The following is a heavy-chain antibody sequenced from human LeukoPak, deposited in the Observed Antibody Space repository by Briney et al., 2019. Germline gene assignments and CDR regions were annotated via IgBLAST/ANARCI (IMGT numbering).Heavy chain of an antibody. CDR1: GFTFSSYA. V-gene: IGHV3-23*01. Sequence: PGGSLRLSCAASGFTFSSYAMSWVRQAPGKGLEWVSAISGSGGSTYYADSVKGRFTISRDNSKTTLYLQMNSLRAEDTAVYYCAKGLSYYYDSSGKAFDYWGQGTLVTVSS. CDR3: AKGLSYYYDSSGKAFDY. D-gene: IGHD3-22*01. J-gene: IGHJ4*02. CDR2: ISGSGGST.